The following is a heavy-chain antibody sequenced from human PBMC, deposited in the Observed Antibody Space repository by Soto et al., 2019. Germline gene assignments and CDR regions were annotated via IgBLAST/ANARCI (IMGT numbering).Heavy chain of an antibody. D-gene: IGHD2-2*01. Sequence: GGSLRLSCAASGFTFSSYAMSWVRQAPGKGLEWVSAISGSGDSTYYADSVKGRFTISRDNSKNTLYLQMNSLRAEDTAVYYCAKGSWRYCSSTSRSPYYYYYGMAVWGQGTTVTVSS. J-gene: IGHJ6*02. CDR1: GFTFSSYA. CDR3: AKGSWRYCSSTSRSPYYYYYGMAV. CDR2: ISGSGDST. V-gene: IGHV3-23*01.